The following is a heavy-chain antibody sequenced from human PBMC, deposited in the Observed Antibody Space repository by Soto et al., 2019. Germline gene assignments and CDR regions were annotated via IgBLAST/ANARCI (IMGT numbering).Heavy chain of an antibody. CDR1: GDSISSNTYS. D-gene: IGHD2-15*01. V-gene: IGHV4-39*07. J-gene: IGHJ4*02. CDR2: IHFSGNT. CDR3: ARGQVVAAQH. Sequence: SETLSLTCTVSGDSISSNTYSWGWIRQPPGKGLEYIGTIHFSGNTYYNPSLKSRVTISVDRSKNQFSLKLSSVTAADTAVYYCARGQVVAAQHWGQGTLVTVSS.